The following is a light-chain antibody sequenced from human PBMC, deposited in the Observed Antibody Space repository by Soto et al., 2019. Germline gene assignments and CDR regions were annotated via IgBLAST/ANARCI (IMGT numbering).Light chain of an antibody. V-gene: IGKV2-28*01. CDR3: LQVLQLPMT. CDR1: QSLLHSHGYHY. J-gene: IGKJ5*01. Sequence: TQSTHSLPVTPGEPASISCRSSQSLLHSHGYHYLDWYLQKPGQSPHLLIYLAYNRASGVPDRFSGSGSGTDFTPKISRVEAEDVGVYCCLQVLQLPMTFGPGTRLEIK. CDR2: LAY.